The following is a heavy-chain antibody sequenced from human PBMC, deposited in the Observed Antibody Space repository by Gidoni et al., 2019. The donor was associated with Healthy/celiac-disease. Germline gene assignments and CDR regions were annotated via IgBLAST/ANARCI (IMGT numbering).Heavy chain of an antibody. D-gene: IGHD5-18*01. CDR1: GFTCSSYS. CDR3: ARDSPGYSYGFDY. V-gene: IGHV3-48*01. Sequence: EVQLVESGGGLVQPGGSLRLSCAASGFTCSSYSMNWVRQAPGKGLEWVSYISSSSSTIYYADSVKGRFTISRDNAKNSLYLQMNSLRAEDTAVYYCARDSPGYSYGFDYWGQGTLVTVSS. CDR2: ISSSSSTI. J-gene: IGHJ4*02.